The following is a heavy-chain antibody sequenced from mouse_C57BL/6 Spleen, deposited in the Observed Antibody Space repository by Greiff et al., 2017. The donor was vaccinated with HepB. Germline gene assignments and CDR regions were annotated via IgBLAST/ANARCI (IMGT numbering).Heavy chain of an antibody. CDR2: INYDGSST. J-gene: IGHJ2*01. D-gene: IGHD2-5*01. CDR3: AREGGYSNYERVPFDY. CDR1: GFTFSDYY. Sequence: EVKVVESEGGLVQPGSSMKLSCTASGFTFSDYYMAWVRQVPEKGLEWVANINYDGSSTYYLDSLKSRFIISRDNAKNILYLQMSSLKSEDTATYYCAREGGYSNYERVPFDYWGQGTTLTVSS. V-gene: IGHV5-16*01.